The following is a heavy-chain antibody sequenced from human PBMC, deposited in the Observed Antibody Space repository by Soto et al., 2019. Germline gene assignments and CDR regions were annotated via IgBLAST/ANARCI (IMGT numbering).Heavy chain of an antibody. J-gene: IGHJ6*02. D-gene: IGHD5-12*01. Sequence: ASVKVSCKASGYTFTRSGISWVRQAPGQGPEWKGRISSYNGETNYAQTFQGRVTMTTDTSTSTAYMELRSLRSDDTAVYYCAREGVAPYYYYGMDVRGQGTPVTVSS. CDR2: ISSYNGET. CDR1: GYTFTRSG. V-gene: IGHV1-18*01. CDR3: AREGVAPYYYYGMDV.